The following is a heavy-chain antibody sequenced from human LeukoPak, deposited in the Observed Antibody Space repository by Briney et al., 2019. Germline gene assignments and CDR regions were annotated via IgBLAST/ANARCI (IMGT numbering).Heavy chain of an antibody. CDR2: INWNGGST. CDR1: GFTFDDYG. Sequence: PGGSLRLSCAASGFTFDDYGMSWVRQAPGKGLEWVSGINWNGGSTGYADSVKGRFTTSRDNAKNSLYLQMNSLRAEDTALYYCARAGVGADTAMELGYWGQGTLVTVSS. J-gene: IGHJ4*02. V-gene: IGHV3-20*04. CDR3: ARAGVGADTAMELGY. D-gene: IGHD5-18*01.